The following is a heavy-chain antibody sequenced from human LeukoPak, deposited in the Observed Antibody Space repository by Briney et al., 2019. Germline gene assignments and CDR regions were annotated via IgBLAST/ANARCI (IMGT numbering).Heavy chain of an antibody. CDR2: INSDGSST. V-gene: IGHV3-74*01. D-gene: IGHD1-14*01. CDR1: GFTFSTYW. CDR3: AKDGRWNQADFFDY. Sequence: PGGSLRLSCAASGFTFSTYWMHWVRQAPGKGLVWVSRINSDGSSTTYADSVKGRFTISRDNAKNTLYLQMNSLRADDTAVYYCAKDGRWNQADFFDYWGQGTLVTVSS. J-gene: IGHJ4*02.